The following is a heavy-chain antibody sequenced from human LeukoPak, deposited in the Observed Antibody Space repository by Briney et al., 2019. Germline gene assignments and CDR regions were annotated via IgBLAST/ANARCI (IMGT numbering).Heavy chain of an antibody. J-gene: IGHJ6*02. CDR3: AKGLGYCSGGSCYSDVYYGMDV. CDR2: ISYDGSNK. V-gene: IGHV3-30*18. D-gene: IGHD2-15*01. Sequence: PGGSLRLSCAASGFTFSSYGMHWVRQAPGKGLEWVAVISYDGSNKYYADSVKGRFTISRDNSKNTLYLQMNSLRAEDTAVYYCAKGLGYCSGGSCYSDVYYGMDVWGQGTTVTVPS. CDR1: GFTFSSYG.